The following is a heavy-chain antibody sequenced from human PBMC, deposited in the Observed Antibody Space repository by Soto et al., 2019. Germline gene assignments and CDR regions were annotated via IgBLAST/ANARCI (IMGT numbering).Heavy chain of an antibody. CDR1: GGSLTSYY. J-gene: IGHJ6*02. CDR3: VRDRDILVVAPDKRRHFSYYGLDV. Sequence: SETLSLTCSVSGGSLTSYYWSWVRQPPGEGLEWIGYIYFTGRAHYSPSLKSRVSMSVDTSKNQLSLTVNSVTAADTAVYYCVRDRDILVVAPDKRRHFSYYGLDVWGQGTTVT. V-gene: IGHV4-59*01. D-gene: IGHD2-15*01. CDR2: IYFTGRA.